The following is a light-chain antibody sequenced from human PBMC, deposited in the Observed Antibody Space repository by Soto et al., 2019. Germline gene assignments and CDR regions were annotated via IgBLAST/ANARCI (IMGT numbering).Light chain of an antibody. CDR3: QHYNSYSVA. V-gene: IGKV1-5*03. CDR2: KAS. Sequence: DIQMTQSPSTLSGSVGDRVTITCRASQTSGSWVDWYQQKPGKAPKLLMDKASTLKRGGPSRFSGSGSGTEFTLTSSSLQPDDFATYYCQHYNSYSVAFGPGTKVEIK. CDR1: QTSGSW. J-gene: IGKJ1*01.